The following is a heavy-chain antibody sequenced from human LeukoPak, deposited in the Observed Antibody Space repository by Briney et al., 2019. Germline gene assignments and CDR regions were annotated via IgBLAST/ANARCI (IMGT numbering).Heavy chain of an antibody. V-gene: IGHV4-31*03. CDR2: IYYSGST. Sequence: SQTLSLTCTISGGSISRGGYYWSWIRQHPGRGLGWIGYIYYSGSTYYNPSLKSRVTISVDTSKNQFSLKLSSVTAADTAVYYCAREGYSGDDFAFDIWGQGTMVTVSS. D-gene: IGHD5-12*01. J-gene: IGHJ3*02. CDR1: GGSISRGGYY. CDR3: AREGYSGDDFAFDI.